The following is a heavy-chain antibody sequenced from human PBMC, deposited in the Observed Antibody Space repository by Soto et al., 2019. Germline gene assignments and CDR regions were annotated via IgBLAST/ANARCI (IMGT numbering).Heavy chain of an antibody. J-gene: IGHJ5*02. CDR2: INHSGST. CDR3: ARGRRSSSLRWFDP. Sequence: PSETLSLTCAVYGGSFSGYYWSWIRQPPGKGLEWIGEINHSGSTNYNPSLKSRVTISVDTSKNQFSLKLSSVTAADTAVYYCARGRRSSSLRWFDPWGQGTLVTVSS. V-gene: IGHV4-34*01. D-gene: IGHD6-13*01. CDR1: GGSFSGYY.